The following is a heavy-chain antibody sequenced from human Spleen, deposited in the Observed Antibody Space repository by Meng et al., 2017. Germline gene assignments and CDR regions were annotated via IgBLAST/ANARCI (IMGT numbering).Heavy chain of an antibody. Sequence: SETLSLTCTVSGGSISSASYYWSWIRQPAGKGLEWIGRIYTSGSTNYNPSLKSRVTMSLDTSKNQFSLKLSSVTAADTAVYYCARDGLAGYYSRGDDAFDIWGQGTMVTVSS. CDR3: ARDGLAGYYSRGDDAFDI. D-gene: IGHD3-9*01. V-gene: IGHV4-61*02. J-gene: IGHJ3*02. CDR2: IYTSGST. CDR1: GGSISSASYY.